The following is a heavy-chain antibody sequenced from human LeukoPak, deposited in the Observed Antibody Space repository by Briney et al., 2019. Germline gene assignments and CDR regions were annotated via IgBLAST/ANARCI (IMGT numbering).Heavy chain of an antibody. Sequence: PSQTLSLTCTVSGGSISSGDYYWSWIRQPPGKGLEWIGYIYYSGSTYYNPSLKSRVTISVDTSKNQFSLKLSSVTAADTAVYYCARVVPAAMEIDYWGQGTLLTVSS. CDR1: GGSISSGDYY. V-gene: IGHV4-30-4*01. CDR2: IYYSGST. D-gene: IGHD2-2*01. CDR3: ARVVPAAMEIDY. J-gene: IGHJ4*02.